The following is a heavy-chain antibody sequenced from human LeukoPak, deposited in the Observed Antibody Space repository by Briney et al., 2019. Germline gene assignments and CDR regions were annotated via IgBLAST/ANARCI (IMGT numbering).Heavy chain of an antibody. V-gene: IGHV1-2*02. Sequence: ASVKVSCKASGYTFANYYIHLVRQAPGQGLEWMGWINPNSGGTNYAQKFQGRVTMTRDTSISTAYMELSRLRSDDTAVYYCARAYYYYMDVWGKGTTVTISS. J-gene: IGHJ6*03. CDR3: ARAYYYYMDV. CDR2: INPNSGGT. CDR1: GYTFANYY.